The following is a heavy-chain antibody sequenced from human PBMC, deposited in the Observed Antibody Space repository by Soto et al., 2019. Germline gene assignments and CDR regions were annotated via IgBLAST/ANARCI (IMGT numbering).Heavy chain of an antibody. CDR1: GYTFTSYY. D-gene: IGHD3-16*01. J-gene: IGHJ1*01. V-gene: IGHV1-46*01. Sequence: ASVKVSCKASGYTFTSYYMHWVRQAPGQGLEWMGIINPSGGSTSYAQKFQGRVTMTRDTSTSTAYMELSSLRSEDTAVYYCAFPHSDDSYFQHWSQGTLVTVSS. CDR2: INPSGGST. CDR3: AFPHSDDSYFQH.